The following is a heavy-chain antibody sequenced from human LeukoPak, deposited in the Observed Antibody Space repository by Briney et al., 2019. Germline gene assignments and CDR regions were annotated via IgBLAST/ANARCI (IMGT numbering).Heavy chain of an antibody. V-gene: IGHV4-61*01. Sequence: PSEALSLTCTDSGGSVSSGSYYWSWIRQPPGKGLEWIGYIYYSGSTNYNPSLKSRVTISVDTSKNQFSLKLSSVTAADTAVYYCARVGPVVAATGKWFDPWGQGTLVTVSS. D-gene: IGHD2-15*01. J-gene: IGHJ5*02. CDR3: ARVGPVVAATGKWFDP. CDR2: IYYSGST. CDR1: GGSVSSGSYY.